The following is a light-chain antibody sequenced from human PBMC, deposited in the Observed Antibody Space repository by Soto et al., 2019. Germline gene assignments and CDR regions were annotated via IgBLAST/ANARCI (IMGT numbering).Light chain of an antibody. CDR2: DAS. Sequence: IVPSHAPCILSVSTGDSDTLSYRASQSVSSKLVWYQRKPGQAPKLLIYDASARASGMPGRFSGSGSGTEFTLTISSLQSEDFATYYCQHYNSLSWTFGQGTKVDIK. CDR1: QSVSSK. CDR3: QHYNSLSWT. J-gene: IGKJ1*01. V-gene: IGKV3-15*01.